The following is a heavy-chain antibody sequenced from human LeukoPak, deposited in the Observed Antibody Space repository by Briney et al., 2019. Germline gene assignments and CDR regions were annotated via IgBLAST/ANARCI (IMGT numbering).Heavy chain of an antibody. D-gene: IGHD5-18*01. CDR3: ARDERWIQFNY. CDR1: GFTFSNYA. V-gene: IGHV3-64*01. Sequence: GGSLRLSCAASGFTFSNYAMHWVRQAPGKGLEYVSAISSNGVSTNYANFVKGRFTISRDNSKNTLYLHMNSLRAEDTAIYYCARDERWIQFNYWGQGTLVTVSS. J-gene: IGHJ4*02. CDR2: ISSNGVST.